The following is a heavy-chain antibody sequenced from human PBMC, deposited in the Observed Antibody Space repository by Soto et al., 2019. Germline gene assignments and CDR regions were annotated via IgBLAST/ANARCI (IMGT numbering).Heavy chain of an antibody. J-gene: IGHJ4*02. V-gene: IGHV3-23*01. CDR3: AKEASSGSSGVFDY. Sequence: EVQLLESGGGLVQPGESLRLSCAASGFTFSNYALNWVRQAPGKGLEWVSGITGGADTTFYADSVTGRFTVSIDNSKNTLYLQMNSLRPEDTAVFYCAKEASSGSSGVFDYWGQGTLVTVSS. D-gene: IGHD6-6*01. CDR2: ITGGADTT. CDR1: GFTFSNYA.